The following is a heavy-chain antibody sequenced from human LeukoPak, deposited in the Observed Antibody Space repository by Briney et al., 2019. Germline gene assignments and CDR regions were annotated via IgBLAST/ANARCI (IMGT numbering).Heavy chain of an antibody. CDR1: GFTFSTYS. Sequence: GGSLRLSCAASGFTFSTYSMNWVRQAPGKGLEWVSSISSSSSYIYYADSVKGRFTISRDNSKNTLYLQMNSLRAEDTALYFCAQWSRYFDYWGQGTLVTVSS. V-gene: IGHV3-21*04. CDR2: ISSSSSYI. CDR3: AQWSRYFDY. J-gene: IGHJ4*02. D-gene: IGHD1-26*01.